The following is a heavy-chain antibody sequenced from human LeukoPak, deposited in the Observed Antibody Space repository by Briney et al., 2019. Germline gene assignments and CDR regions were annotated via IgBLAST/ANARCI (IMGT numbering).Heavy chain of an antibody. J-gene: IGHJ4*02. CDR1: GFTFSSYA. CDR2: ISYDGSNK. CDR3: VREPYCSGGSCYTSGFDC. D-gene: IGHD2-15*01. V-gene: IGHV3-30-3*01. Sequence: GRSLRLSCAASGFTFSSYAMHWVRQAPGKGLEWVAVISYDGSNKYYADSVKGRFTISRDNSKNTLYLQMNSLRAEDTAVYYCVREPYCSGGSCYTSGFDCWGQGTLVTVSS.